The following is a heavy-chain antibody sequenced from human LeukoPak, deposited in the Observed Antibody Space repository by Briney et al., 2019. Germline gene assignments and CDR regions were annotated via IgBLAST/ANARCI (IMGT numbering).Heavy chain of an antibody. J-gene: IGHJ3*02. CDR1: GGSISSYY. V-gene: IGHV4-59*01. D-gene: IGHD3-16*01. Sequence: SETLSLTCTVSGGSISSYYWTWIRQPPGKGLEWIGYVYYTGSTDYNPSLKSRVTISVDTSKNQFSLKLTSVTAADTAVYYCARHLYYDYVWGSQGAFDIWGQGTMVTVSS. CDR3: ARHLYYDYVWGSQGAFDI. CDR2: VYYTGST.